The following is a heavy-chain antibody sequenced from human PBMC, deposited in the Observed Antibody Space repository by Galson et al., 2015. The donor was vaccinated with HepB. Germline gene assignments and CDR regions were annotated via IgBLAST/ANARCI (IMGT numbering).Heavy chain of an antibody. J-gene: IGHJ3*02. CDR1: GFTFGDYA. D-gene: IGHD2-2*02. CDR3: TRNYCSSTSCYTLRAFDI. CDR2: IRSKAYGGTT. Sequence: SLRLSCAASGFTFGDYAMSWFRQAPGKGLEWVGFIRSKAYGGTTEYAASVKGRFTISRDDSKSIAYLQMNSLKTEYTAVYYCTRNYCSSTSCYTLRAFDIWGQGTMVTVSS. V-gene: IGHV3-49*03.